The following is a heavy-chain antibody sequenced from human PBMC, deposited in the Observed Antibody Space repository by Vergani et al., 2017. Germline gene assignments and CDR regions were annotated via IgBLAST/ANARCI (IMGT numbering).Heavy chain of an antibody. D-gene: IGHD2-2*01. CDR3: VRQVGCSSTSCYRPLYYYYGMDV. CDR1: GYSISSGYY. J-gene: IGHJ6*02. V-gene: IGHV4-38-2*01. CDR2: IYHSGST. Sequence: QVQLQESGPGLVKPSETLSLTCAVSGYSISSGYYWGWIRQPPGKGLEWIGSIYHSGSTYYNPSLKSRVTISVDTSKNQFSLKLSSVTAADTAVYYCVRQVGCSSTSCYRPLYYYYGMDVWGQGTTVTVS.